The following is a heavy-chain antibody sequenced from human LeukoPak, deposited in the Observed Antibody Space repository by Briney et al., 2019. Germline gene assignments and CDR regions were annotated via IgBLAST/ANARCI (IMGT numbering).Heavy chain of an antibody. CDR2: IYYSGST. Sequence: SGTLSLTCAVSGGSISSSNWWSWVRQPPGKGLEWIGYIYYSGSTNYNPSLKSRVTISVDTSKNQFSLNLSSVTAADTAVYYCARGVPKEMFVYDWNYVSYYYYYMDVWAKGTTVTVSS. J-gene: IGHJ6*03. CDR1: GGSISSSNW. V-gene: IGHV4-4*02. CDR3: ARGVPKEMFVYDWNYVSYYYYYMDV. D-gene: IGHD1-7*01.